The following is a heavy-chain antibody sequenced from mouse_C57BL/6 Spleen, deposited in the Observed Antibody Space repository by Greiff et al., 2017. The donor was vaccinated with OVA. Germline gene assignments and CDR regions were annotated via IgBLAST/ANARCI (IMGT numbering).Heavy chain of an antibody. V-gene: IGHV1-47*01. CDR2: FHPYNDDT. D-gene: IGHD1-1*01. CDR1: GYTFTTYP. Sequence: VQLQESGAELVKPGASVKMSCKASGYTFTTYPIEWMKQNHGKSLEWIGNFHPYNDDTKYNEKFKGKATLTVEKSSSTVYLELSRLTSDDSAVYYCARGLIYYYGSSYEGAMDYWGQGTSATVSS. CDR3: ARGLIYYYGSSYEGAMDY. J-gene: IGHJ4*01.